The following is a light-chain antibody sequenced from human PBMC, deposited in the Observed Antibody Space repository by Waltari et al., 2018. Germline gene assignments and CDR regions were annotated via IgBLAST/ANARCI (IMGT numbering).Light chain of an antibody. J-gene: IGKJ5*01. Sequence: MTQSPDSLAVSLGERATINCKSSQSVFYSAINKNYLAWYQQKPGQPPKLLIYWASTRESGVPDRFTGSGSGTDFTLTISSLQAEDVAVYYCQQYYSTPPITFGQGTRLEIK. V-gene: IGKV4-1*01. CDR2: WAS. CDR1: QSVFYSAINKNY. CDR3: QQYYSTPPIT.